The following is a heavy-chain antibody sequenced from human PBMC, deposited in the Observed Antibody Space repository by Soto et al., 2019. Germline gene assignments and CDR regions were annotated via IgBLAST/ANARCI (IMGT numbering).Heavy chain of an antibody. J-gene: IGHJ4*02. CDR1: GYTFTSYA. CDR3: ARGRRDSVWYYDY. D-gene: IGHD6-19*01. V-gene: IGHV1-3*01. CDR2: INAGNGNT. Sequence: ASVKVSCKASGYTFTSYAMHWVRQAPGQRLEWMGWINAGNGNTKYSQKFQGRVTITRDTSASTAYMELSSLRSEDTAVYYCARGRRDSVWYYDYWGQGTLVTISS.